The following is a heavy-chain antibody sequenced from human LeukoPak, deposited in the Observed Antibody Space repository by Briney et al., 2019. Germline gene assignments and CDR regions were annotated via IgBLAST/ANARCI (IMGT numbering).Heavy chain of an antibody. CDR2: IYTSGST. J-gene: IGHJ4*02. CDR1: GGSISSYY. Sequence: SETLSLTCTVSGGSISSYYWSWIRQPPGKGLEWIGRIYTSGSTNYNPSLKSRVTMSVDTSKNQFSLKLSSVTAADTAVYYCARAQLGDTYYYDSSGYYFDYWGQGTLVTVSS. V-gene: IGHV4-4*07. D-gene: IGHD3-22*01. CDR3: ARAQLGDTYYYDSSGYYFDY.